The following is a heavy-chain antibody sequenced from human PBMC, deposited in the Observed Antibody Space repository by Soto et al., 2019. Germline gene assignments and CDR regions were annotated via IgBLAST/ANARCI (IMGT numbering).Heavy chain of an antibody. V-gene: IGHV3-15*05. Sequence: GGSLRLSCAASGFTFSNAWMSWVRQAPGKGLEWVGRIKRKTDGGTTDYAAPVKGRFTLSRDNAKNTVFLQMSSLRAEDTAVYYCARGRENYSYFDYWGQGIVVTV. CDR2: IKRKTDGGTT. CDR3: ARGRENYSYFDY. D-gene: IGHD1-26*01. J-gene: IGHJ4*02. CDR1: GFTFSNAW.